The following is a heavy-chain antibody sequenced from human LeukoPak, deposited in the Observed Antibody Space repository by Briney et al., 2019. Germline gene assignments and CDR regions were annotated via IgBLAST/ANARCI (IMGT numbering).Heavy chain of an antibody. CDR3: AKDDIYYGSGTLYYFDY. CDR1: GFTFSRYA. Sequence: PGGSLRLSCAASGFTFSRYAMSWVRQAPGEGLEWVSAISGSGGRTYYTDSVKGRFTISRENSKNTLYLQMYSLRDADTGVYYCAKDDIYYGSGTLYYFDYWGQGTLVTVSS. CDR2: ISGSGGRT. J-gene: IGHJ4*02. V-gene: IGHV3-23*01. D-gene: IGHD3-10*01.